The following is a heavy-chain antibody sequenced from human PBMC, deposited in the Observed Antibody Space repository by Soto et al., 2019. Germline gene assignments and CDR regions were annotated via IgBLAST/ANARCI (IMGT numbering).Heavy chain of an antibody. CDR1: GYTFTSYY. D-gene: IGHD3-9*01. CDR2: IKPSGGST. J-gene: IGHJ4*02. Sequence: ASVKVSCKASGYTFTSYYMHWVRQAPGQGLEWMGIIKPSGGSTSYAQKFQGRVTMTRDTSTSTVYMELSSLRSEDTAVYYCAREGGGDYDILTLDYWGQGTLVTVSS. CDR3: AREGGGDYDILTLDY. V-gene: IGHV1-46*01.